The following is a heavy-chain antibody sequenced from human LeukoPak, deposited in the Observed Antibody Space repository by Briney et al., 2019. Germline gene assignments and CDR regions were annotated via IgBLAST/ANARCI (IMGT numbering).Heavy chain of an antibody. CDR2: TYYRSKWYN. V-gene: IGHV6-1*01. Sequence: SQTLSLTCALSGDGVSSNSAAWNWIRQSPSRGLEWLGRTYYRSKWYNDYAVSVKSRITINPDTSKNQFSLQLNSVTPEDTAVYYCARERAQYYYDSSGYPHDWYFDLWGRGTLVTVSS. J-gene: IGHJ2*01. D-gene: IGHD3-22*01. CDR3: ARERAQYYYDSSGYPHDWYFDL. CDR1: GDGVSSNSAA.